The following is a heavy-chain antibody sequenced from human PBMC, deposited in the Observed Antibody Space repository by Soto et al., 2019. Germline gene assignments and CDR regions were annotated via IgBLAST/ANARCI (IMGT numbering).Heavy chain of an antibody. Sequence: LRLSCAASGFTFSSYSMNWVRQAPGKGLEWVSSISSSSSYIYYADSVKGRFTISRDNAKNSLYLQMNSLRAEDTAVYYCARHYDILTGYDYWGQGTLVTAPQ. D-gene: IGHD3-9*01. CDR3: ARHYDILTGYDY. CDR2: ISSSSSYI. CDR1: GFTFSSYS. J-gene: IGHJ4*02. V-gene: IGHV3-21*01.